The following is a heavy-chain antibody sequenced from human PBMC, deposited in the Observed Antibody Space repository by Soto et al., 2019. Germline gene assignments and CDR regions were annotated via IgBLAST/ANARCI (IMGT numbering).Heavy chain of an antibody. V-gene: IGHV1-18*04. D-gene: IGHD3-22*01. CDR2: ISAYNGNT. J-gene: IGHJ5*02. Sequence: ASVKVSCKASGYTFTSYGISWVRQAPGQGLEWMGWISAYNGNTNYAQKLQGRVTMTTDTSTSTAYMELRSLRSDDTVVYYCARGGGYYDSSGYDWFDPWGQGTLVTVAS. CDR3: ARGGGYYDSSGYDWFDP. CDR1: GYTFTSYG.